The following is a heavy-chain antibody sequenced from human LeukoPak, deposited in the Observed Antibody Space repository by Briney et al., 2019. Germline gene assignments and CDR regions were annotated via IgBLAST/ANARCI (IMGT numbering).Heavy chain of an antibody. D-gene: IGHD3-16*01. Sequence: GGSLRLSCAASGFTFSDYYMSWIRQAPGKGLEWVSAISGSGGSTYYADSVKGRFTISRDNSKNTLYLQMNSLRAEDTAIYFCAKKGVAGGAPYCFDYWGQGTLVTVSS. CDR2: ISGSGGST. J-gene: IGHJ4*02. CDR1: GFTFSDYY. V-gene: IGHV3-23*01. CDR3: AKKGVAGGAPYCFDY.